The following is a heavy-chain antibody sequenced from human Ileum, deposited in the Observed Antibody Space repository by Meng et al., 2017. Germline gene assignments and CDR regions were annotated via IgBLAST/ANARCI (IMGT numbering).Heavy chain of an antibody. Sequence: VQLQESGPGLVKSSQTLALTCTVSGGSFSSGNYYWSWIRQPPGKGLEWNGYIFDTGPPSYSPPLRSRLSISMDTSKNQFSLRLTSVSAADTAVYYCAASLDGNRFDPWGQGTLVTVSS. CDR1: GGSFSSGNYY. J-gene: IGHJ5*02. D-gene: IGHD1-26*01. CDR3: AASLDGNRFDP. V-gene: IGHV4-30-4*01. CDR2: IFDTGPP.